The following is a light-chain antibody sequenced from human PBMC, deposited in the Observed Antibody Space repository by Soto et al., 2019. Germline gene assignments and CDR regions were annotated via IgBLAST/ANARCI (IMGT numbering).Light chain of an antibody. V-gene: IGLV1-40*01. J-gene: IGLJ2*01. Sequence: QSVLTQPPSVSGAPGQRVTISCTGSSSNIGTGYDVHWYQQLPGTAPKLLIYGNSNRPSGVPDRFSGSKSGTSASLAITGLQAEDEADYYCQPYDSISSLVFGGGTNVTVL. CDR3: QPYDSISSLV. CDR2: GNS. CDR1: SSNIGTGYD.